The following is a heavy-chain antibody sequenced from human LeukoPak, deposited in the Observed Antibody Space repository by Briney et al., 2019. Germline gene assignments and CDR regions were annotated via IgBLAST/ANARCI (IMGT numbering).Heavy chain of an antibody. J-gene: IGHJ5*02. V-gene: IGHV1-69*04. CDR2: IIPILGIA. CDR3: ATRHLAYNWFDP. Sequence: ASVKVSCKASGGTFSSYAISWVRQAPGQGLEWMGRIIPILGIANYAQKFQGRVTITADKSTSTAYMELSSLRSEDTAVYYCATRHLAYNWFDPWGQGTLVTVSS. D-gene: IGHD3-16*01. CDR1: GGTFSSYA.